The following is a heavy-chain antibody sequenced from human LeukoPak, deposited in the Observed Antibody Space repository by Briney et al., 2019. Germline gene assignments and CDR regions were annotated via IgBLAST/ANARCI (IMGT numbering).Heavy chain of an antibody. CDR3: ARDLGMATIFDY. V-gene: IGHV1-18*01. D-gene: IGHD5-24*01. J-gene: IGHJ4*02. CDR1: GGTFSSYA. Sequence: GSSVKVSCKASGGTFSSYAISWARQAPGQGLEWMGWISAYNGNTNYAQKLQGRVTMTTDTSTSTAYMELRSLRSDDTAVYYCARDLGMATIFDYWGQGTLVTVSS. CDR2: ISAYNGNT.